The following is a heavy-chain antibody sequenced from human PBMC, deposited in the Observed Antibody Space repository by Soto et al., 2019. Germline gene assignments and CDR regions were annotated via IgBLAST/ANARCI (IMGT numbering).Heavy chain of an antibody. CDR2: FYYSGST. D-gene: IGHD1-20*01. CDR1: GGSISSGAYY. V-gene: IGHV4-30-4*08. J-gene: IGHJ4*02. CDR3: AIMNRRSPKGSDY. Sequence: TLSLTCTVSGGSISSGAYYWGWIRQPQGKGLEWIGYFYYSGSTYYNPSLKSRVTISVDTPKNQSHLKLSSVTAADTAVYYCAIMNRRSPKGSDYWDKGTLVT.